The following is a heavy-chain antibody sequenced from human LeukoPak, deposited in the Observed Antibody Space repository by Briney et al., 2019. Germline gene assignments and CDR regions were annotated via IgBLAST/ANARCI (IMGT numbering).Heavy chain of an antibody. CDR1: GGSISSSSYF. CDR2: IYYRGTA. CDR3: ARPYSSSLYYSDF. J-gene: IGHJ4*02. V-gene: IGHV4-39*01. Sequence: PSETLSLTCTVSGGSISSSSYFWGWIRQPPGKGLEWIGTIYYRGTAYYNPSLKSRVTISVDTSKNQFSLKLSSVTAADTAVYYCARPYSSSLYYSDFWGQGTLVTVSS. D-gene: IGHD6-6*01.